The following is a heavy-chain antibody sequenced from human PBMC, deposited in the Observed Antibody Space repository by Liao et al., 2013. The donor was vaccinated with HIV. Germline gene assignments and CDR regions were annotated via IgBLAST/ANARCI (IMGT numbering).Heavy chain of an antibody. J-gene: IGHJ5*02. CDR1: GGSISSSSYY. CDR2: IYYSGNT. CDR3: ARGNAGLYCSSTSCYRGNWFDP. Sequence: QLQLQESGPGLVKPSETLSLTCTVSGGSISSSSYYWGWIRQPPGKGLEWVGSIYYSGNTYYNPSLKSRVTISVDTSKNQFSLKLSSVTAADTAVYYCARGNAGLYCSSTSCYRGNWFDPWGQGTLVTVSS. V-gene: IGHV4-39*07. D-gene: IGHD2-2*02.